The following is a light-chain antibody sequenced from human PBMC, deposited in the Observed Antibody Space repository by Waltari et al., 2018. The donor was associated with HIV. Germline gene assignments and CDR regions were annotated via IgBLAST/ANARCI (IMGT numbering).Light chain of an antibody. CDR3: AAWDDSLNGEVV. Sequence: QSVLTQPPSASGTPGQRVTISCSGRNSNIGSNTVNWYQQLPGTAPKLLIYGNTQRPSGVPDRFAGSKSGTSASLASSGLQSEDEADYYCAAWDDSLNGEVVFGGGTKLTVL. V-gene: IGLV1-44*01. CDR2: GNT. J-gene: IGLJ2*01. CDR1: NSNIGSNT.